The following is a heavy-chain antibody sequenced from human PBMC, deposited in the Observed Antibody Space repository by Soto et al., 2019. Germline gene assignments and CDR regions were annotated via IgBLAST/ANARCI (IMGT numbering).Heavy chain of an antibody. J-gene: IGHJ5*02. V-gene: IGHV3-30*18. CDR3: AKSPQAAAGTRWGGDNWFDP. D-gene: IGHD6-13*01. Sequence: QVQLVESGGGVVQPGRSLRLSCAASGFTFSSYGMHWVRQAPGKGLEWVAVISYDGSNKYYADSVKGRFTISRDNSKNTLYLQMNSLRAEDTAVYYCAKSPQAAAGTRWGGDNWFDPWGQGTLVTVSS. CDR2: ISYDGSNK. CDR1: GFTFSSYG.